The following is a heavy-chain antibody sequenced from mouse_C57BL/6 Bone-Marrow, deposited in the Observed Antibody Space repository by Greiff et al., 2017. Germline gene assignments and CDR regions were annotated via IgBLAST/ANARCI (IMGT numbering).Heavy chain of an antibody. D-gene: IGHD1-1*01. Sequence: QVQLKESGAELVKPGASVKISCKASGYAFSSYWMNWVKQRPGKGLEWIGQIYPGAGDTNYNGKFKGKATLTADKSSSTAYMQLRSLHSEDYAVYFCARKWITTVACWCFDVWGTGTTVTVSS. CDR1: GYAFSSYW. CDR3: ARKWITTVACWCFDV. J-gene: IGHJ1*03. V-gene: IGHV1-80*01. CDR2: IYPGAGDT.